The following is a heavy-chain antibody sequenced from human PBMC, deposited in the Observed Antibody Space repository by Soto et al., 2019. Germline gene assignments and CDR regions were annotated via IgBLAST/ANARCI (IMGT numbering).Heavy chain of an antibody. Sequence: GGSLRLSCAASGFTFSSYSMNWVRQAPGKGLEWVSSISSSSSYIYYADSVKGRFTISRDNAKNSLYLQMNSLRAEDTAVYYCARDGDDYGDHYYYYYYMDVWGKGTTVTVSS. CDR2: ISSSSSYI. CDR1: GFTFSSYS. V-gene: IGHV3-21*01. CDR3: ARDGDDYGDHYYYYYYMDV. J-gene: IGHJ6*03. D-gene: IGHD4-17*01.